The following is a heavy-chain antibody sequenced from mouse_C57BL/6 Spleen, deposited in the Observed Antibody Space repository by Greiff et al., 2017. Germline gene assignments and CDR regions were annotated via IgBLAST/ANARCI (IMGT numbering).Heavy chain of an antibody. CDR2: IDPEDGET. CDR1: GFNIKDYY. CDR3: ARSYSNPYYYAMDY. Sequence: EVKLMESGAELVKPGASVKLSCTASGFNIKDYYMHWVKQRTEQGLEWIGRIDPEDGETKYAPKFQGKATITADTSSNTAYLQLSSLTSEDTAVYYCARSYSNPYYYAMDYWGQGTSVTVSS. J-gene: IGHJ4*01. D-gene: IGHD2-5*01. V-gene: IGHV14-2*01.